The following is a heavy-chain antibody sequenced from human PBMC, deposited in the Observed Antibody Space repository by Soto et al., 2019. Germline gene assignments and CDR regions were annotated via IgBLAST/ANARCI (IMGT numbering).Heavy chain of an antibody. CDR3: ARRARPDFYYMDV. D-gene: IGHD6-6*01. CDR1: GFTLSGCA. CDR2: ISSNGVGT. V-gene: IGHV3-64*01. Sequence: PGGSLRLSCAASGFTLSGCAMDWGRQAPGKGLEYVSGISSNGVGTYYANSVQGRFTISRDNSKNTVYLQMGSLRPEDMAVYYCARRARPDFYYMDVWGKGTTVTVSS. J-gene: IGHJ6*03.